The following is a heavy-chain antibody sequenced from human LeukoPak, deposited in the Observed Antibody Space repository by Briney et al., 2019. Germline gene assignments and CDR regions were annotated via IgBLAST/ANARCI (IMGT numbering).Heavy chain of an antibody. CDR2: IYYSGST. V-gene: IGHV4-39*01. CDR3: ARLGGGNSRYYYYYMDV. D-gene: IGHD4-23*01. J-gene: IGHJ6*03. Sequence: SETLSLTCTVSGGSISSSSYYWGWIRQPPGNGLEWIGSIYYSGSTYYNPSLKSRVTISVDTSKNQFSLKLSSVTAADTAVYYCARLGGGNSRYYYYYMDVWGKGTTVTVSS. CDR1: GGSISSSSYY.